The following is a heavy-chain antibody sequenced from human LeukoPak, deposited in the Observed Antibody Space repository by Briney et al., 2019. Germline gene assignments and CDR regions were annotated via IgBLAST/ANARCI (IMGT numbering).Heavy chain of an antibody. D-gene: IGHD3-16*01. CDR3: TRGGGLDV. V-gene: IGHV3-53*01. CDR2: IHSGGNT. Sequence: GGSLKLSCAASGFTVSSSYMSWVRQAPGKGLEWVSVIHSGGNTYYADSVKGRFTISRDNSKNTLYLQMNSLRAEDTAVYYCTRGGGLDVWGQGATVTVSS. CDR1: GFTVSSSY. J-gene: IGHJ6*02.